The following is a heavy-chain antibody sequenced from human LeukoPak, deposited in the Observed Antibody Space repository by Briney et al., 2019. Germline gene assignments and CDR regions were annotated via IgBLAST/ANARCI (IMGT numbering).Heavy chain of an antibody. D-gene: IGHD3-16*02. CDR1: GYTFTGYY. V-gene: IGHV1-2*02. J-gene: IGHJ4*02. CDR3: ARLSTPNLYYFDY. Sequence: GAPVKVSCKASGYTFTGYYMHWVRQAPGQGLEWMGWINPNSGVTYYAQKFQGRVSMTRDTSISTAYMEVSRLRSDDSALYYCARLSTPNLYYFDYWGQGTLVTVSS. CDR2: INPNSGVT.